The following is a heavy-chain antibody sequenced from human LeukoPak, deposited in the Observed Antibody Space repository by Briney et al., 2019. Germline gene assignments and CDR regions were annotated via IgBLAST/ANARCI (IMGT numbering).Heavy chain of an antibody. V-gene: IGHV1-18*01. CDR2: SSAYNGNT. CDR3: ARDGGNYGDYMDAFDI. Sequence: GASVKVSCKASGYTFTSYGISWVRQAPGQGREWMGCSSAYNGNTNYAQKLQGRVTMTTDTSTSTAYMELRSLRSDDTAVYYCARDGGNYGDYMDAFDIWGQGTMVTVSS. D-gene: IGHD4-17*01. J-gene: IGHJ3*02. CDR1: GYTFTSYG.